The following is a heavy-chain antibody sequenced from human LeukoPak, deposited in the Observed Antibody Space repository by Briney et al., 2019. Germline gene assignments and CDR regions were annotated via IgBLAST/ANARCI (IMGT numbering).Heavy chain of an antibody. D-gene: IGHD5-12*01. Sequence: ASVKVSCKASGYTFTSYGISWVRQAPGQGLEWMGWISAYNGNTNYAQKLQGRVTMTTDTSTSTAYMELRSLRSDDTAVYYCAREEVATGGHYYFDYWGQGTLVTVSS. J-gene: IGHJ4*02. CDR3: AREEVATGGHYYFDY. CDR1: GYTFTSYG. CDR2: ISAYNGNT. V-gene: IGHV1-18*01.